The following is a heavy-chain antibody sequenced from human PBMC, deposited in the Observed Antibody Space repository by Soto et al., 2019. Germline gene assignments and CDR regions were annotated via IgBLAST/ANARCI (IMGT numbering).Heavy chain of an antibody. Sequence: EVQLLESGGGLVQPGGSLRLSCAASGITISNYPMSWVRQAPGKGLDLVSGISGSGDRTYYADSAKGRFTISKDFSKNSLALQPHSLTAEHTCVYFCVKDDGGNPTTAPHWGQGSLVTVSS. CDR3: VKDDGGNPTTAPH. D-gene: IGHD2-15*01. V-gene: IGHV3-23*01. J-gene: IGHJ4*02. CDR1: GITISNYP. CDR2: ISGSGDRT.